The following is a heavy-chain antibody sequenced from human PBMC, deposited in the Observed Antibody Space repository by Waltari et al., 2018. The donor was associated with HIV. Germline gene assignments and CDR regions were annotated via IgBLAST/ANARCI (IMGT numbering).Heavy chain of an antibody. CDR2: INHIGST. J-gene: IGHJ6*02. D-gene: IGHD3-3*01. Sequence: QVQLQQWGAGLLKPSETLPLTCAAYGGSFSGYYWRWLRHPPGKGVEGIGEINHIGSTNYNPSLKSRVTISVDTSKNQFSLKLSSVTAADTAVYYCARSLITIFGVVTTGGMDVWGQGTTVTVSS. V-gene: IGHV4-34*01. CDR3: ARSLITIFGVVTTGGMDV. CDR1: GGSFSGYY.